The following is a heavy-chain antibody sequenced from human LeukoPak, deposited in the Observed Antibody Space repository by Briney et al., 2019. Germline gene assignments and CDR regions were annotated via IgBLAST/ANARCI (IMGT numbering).Heavy chain of an antibody. CDR3: ARHPGPDY. J-gene: IGHJ4*02. Sequence: PSETLSLTCAVSGHSISSGSYWGWIRQPPGKGLEWIGSIYHSGSTYYNPSLKSRVTIPVDTSKNQFSLKLNSVAAADTAVYYCARHPGPDYWGQGTLVTVSS. V-gene: IGHV4-38-2*01. CDR1: GHSISSGSY. CDR2: IYHSGST.